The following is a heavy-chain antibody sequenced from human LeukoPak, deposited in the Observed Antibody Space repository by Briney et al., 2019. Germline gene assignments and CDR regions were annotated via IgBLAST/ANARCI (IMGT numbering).Heavy chain of an antibody. CDR2: VFYTGST. J-gene: IGHJ4*02. CDR1: GASLSPYY. CDR3: ARDLGPSRGFDY. V-gene: IGHV4-59*01. D-gene: IGHD3-10*01. Sequence: PSETLSLTCTVSGASLSPYYWSWIRQPPGKGLEWIGYVFYTGSTTYNPSLKRRPTLLVDTSMRQFSLKLNSVTPADTAVYYCARDLGPSRGFDYWGRGTLVTVSS.